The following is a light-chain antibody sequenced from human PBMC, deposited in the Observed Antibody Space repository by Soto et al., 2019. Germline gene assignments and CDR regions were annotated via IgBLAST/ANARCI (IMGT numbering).Light chain of an antibody. CDR1: QSVSSSY. CDR2: GAS. V-gene: IGKV3-20*01. CDR3: QQYGSSPYT. J-gene: IGKJ2*01. Sequence: EIVLTQSPGTLSLSPGERATLSCRASQSVSSSYLAWYQQKSGQAPRLLIYGASSRATGIPDRFSGSGSGTDFTLTISRLEPEDFAVYYCQQYGSSPYTVGQGTKLEIK.